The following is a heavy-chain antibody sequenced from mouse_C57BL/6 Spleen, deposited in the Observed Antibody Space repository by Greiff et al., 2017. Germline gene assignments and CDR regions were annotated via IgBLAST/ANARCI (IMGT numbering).Heavy chain of an antibody. Sequence: VQLQQPGAELVKPGASVKLSCKASGYTFTSYWMHWVKQRPGQGLEWIGMIHPNSGSTNYNEKFKSKATLTVDKSSSTAYMQLSSLTSEDSAVYYCARSPDGPTCAYWGQGTLVTVSA. J-gene: IGHJ3*01. CDR3: ARSPDGPTCAY. D-gene: IGHD2-3*01. CDR2: IHPNSGST. V-gene: IGHV1-64*01. CDR1: GYTFTSYW.